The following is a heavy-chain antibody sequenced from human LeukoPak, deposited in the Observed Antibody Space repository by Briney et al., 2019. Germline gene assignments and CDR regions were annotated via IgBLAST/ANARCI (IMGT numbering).Heavy chain of an antibody. CDR3: ARLPAAIFAFAH. J-gene: IGHJ4*02. Sequence: ASVKVSCKASGYTFTGYYMHWVRQAPGQGLEWMGWINPNSGGTNYAQKFQGRVTMTRDTSISTAYMELSRLRSDDTAVYYCARLPAAIFAFAHWGQGTLVSVSS. CDR2: INPNSGGT. V-gene: IGHV1-2*02. CDR1: GYTFTGYY. D-gene: IGHD2-2*01.